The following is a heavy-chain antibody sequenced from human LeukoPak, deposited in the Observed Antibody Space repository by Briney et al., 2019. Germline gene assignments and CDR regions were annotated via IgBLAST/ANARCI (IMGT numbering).Heavy chain of an antibody. J-gene: IGHJ5*02. CDR1: GFTFSNYW. CDR2: IKQDGSEK. Sequence: GGSLRLSCAASGFTFSNYWMNWVRQAPGKGLEWVANIKQDGSEKYYVDSVKGRFTISRDNAKKSLYLQMNSLRAEDTAVYYCARALTYYYDSSGGKNWFDPWGQGTLVTVSS. CDR3: ARALTYYYDSSGGKNWFDP. V-gene: IGHV3-7*01. D-gene: IGHD3-22*01.